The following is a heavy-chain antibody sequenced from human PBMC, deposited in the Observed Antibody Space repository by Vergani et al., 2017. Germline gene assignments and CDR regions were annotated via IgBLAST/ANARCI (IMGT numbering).Heavy chain of an antibody. D-gene: IGHD2-21*02. CDR1: GFTFSDYY. J-gene: IGHJ6*02. Sequence: QVQLVESGGGVVQPGRSLRLSCAASGFTFSDYYMSWIRQAPGKGLEWVSYISSSSSYTNYADSVKGRFTISRDNAKNSLYLQMNSLRAEDTAVYYCARHYTYCGGDCSGGGMDVWGQGP. CDR2: ISSSSSYT. CDR3: ARHYTYCGGDCSGGGMDV. V-gene: IGHV3-11*05.